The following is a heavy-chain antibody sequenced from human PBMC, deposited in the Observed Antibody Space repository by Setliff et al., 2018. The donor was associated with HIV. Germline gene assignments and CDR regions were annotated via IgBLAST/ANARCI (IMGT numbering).Heavy chain of an antibody. V-gene: IGHV4-59*03. CDR1: GASISSYY. Sequence: SETLSLTCSVSGASISSYYWSWIRQPPGKGLEWIGYISPTGNTNYNPSLKSRVTISTDTSKDQFSLNVRSVTAADTAVYFCAKSSPSIGYISDHWGQGTLVTVSS. D-gene: IGHD5-12*01. CDR2: ISPTGNT. CDR3: AKSSPSIGYISDH. J-gene: IGHJ4*02.